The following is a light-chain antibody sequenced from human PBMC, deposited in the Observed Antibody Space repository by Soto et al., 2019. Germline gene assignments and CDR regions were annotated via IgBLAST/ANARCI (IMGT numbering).Light chain of an antibody. CDR3: SSYTSTSTLVI. J-gene: IGLJ2*01. V-gene: IGLV2-14*03. CDR2: DVS. CDR1: SSDVGGYNY. Sequence: QSALTQPASVSGSPGQSITISCTGTSSDVGGYNYVAWYQHHPGKAPKVMIYDVSNRPSGVSNRFSGSKSGNTAFLTISGLQAEDEADYYCSSYTSTSTLVIFGGGTKFTVL.